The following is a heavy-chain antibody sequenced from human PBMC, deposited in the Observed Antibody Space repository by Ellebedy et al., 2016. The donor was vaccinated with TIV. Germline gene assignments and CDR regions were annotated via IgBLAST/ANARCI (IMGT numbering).Heavy chain of an antibody. V-gene: IGHV4-4*08. CDR1: GGSISPYY. J-gene: IGHJ6*02. Sequence: MPGGSLRLSCTVSGGSISPYYWTWIRQPPGKGLEWIGSIYSSGSTNDNPSLKSRVTISVDTSKNQFSLKLSSVTAADTAVYYCARDRMTNYFYGMDVWGHGTTVTVSS. CDR3: ARDRMTNYFYGMDV. CDR2: IYSSGST.